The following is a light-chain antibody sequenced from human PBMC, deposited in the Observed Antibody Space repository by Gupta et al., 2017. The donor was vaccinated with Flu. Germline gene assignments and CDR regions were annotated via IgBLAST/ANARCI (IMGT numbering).Light chain of an antibody. CDR3: ETWDTNTRI. Sequence: QPVLTQSSSASASLGSSVKLTCTLTSEHSSNIIAWHQQQPGKAPRFLMKVEGSGSYDKGSGVPDRFSGSTSGADCYLTISNLQSEDEADYYCETWDTNTRIYGGGIKLTVL. V-gene: IGLV4-60*03. CDR1: SEHSSNI. J-gene: IGLJ2*01. CDR2: VEGSGSY.